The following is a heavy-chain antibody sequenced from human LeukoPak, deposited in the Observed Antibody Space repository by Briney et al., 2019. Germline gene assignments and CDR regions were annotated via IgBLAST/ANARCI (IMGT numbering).Heavy chain of an antibody. Sequence: PSETLSLTCTVSGGSISIYYWSWIRQPAGKGLEWIGRIYTSGSTNYNPSLKSRVTMSVDTSKNQFSLKLSSVTAADTAVYYCAREGYSSSWYSSYFDYWGQGTLVTVSS. CDR1: GGSISIYY. D-gene: IGHD6-13*01. CDR3: AREGYSSSWYSSYFDY. CDR2: IYTSGST. J-gene: IGHJ4*02. V-gene: IGHV4-4*07.